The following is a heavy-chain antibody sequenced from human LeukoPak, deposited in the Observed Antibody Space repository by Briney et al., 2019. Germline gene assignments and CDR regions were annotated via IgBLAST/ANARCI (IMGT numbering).Heavy chain of an antibody. V-gene: IGHV3-48*01. CDR3: ATLIGSFDAFDI. J-gene: IGHJ3*02. CDR1: GFTFSSYS. CDR2: ISSSSSTI. Sequence: PGGSLRLSCAASGFTFSSYSMNWVRQAPGKGLEWVSYISSSSSTIYYADSVKGRFTISRDNAKNSLYLQMNSLRAEDTAAYYCATLIGSFDAFDIWGQGTMVTVSS. D-gene: IGHD2/OR15-2a*01.